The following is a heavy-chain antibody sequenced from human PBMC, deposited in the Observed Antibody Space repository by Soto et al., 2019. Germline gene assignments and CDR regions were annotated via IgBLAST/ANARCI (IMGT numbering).Heavy chain of an antibody. CDR1: GFTFSSYA. D-gene: IGHD4-4*01. CDR3: AKNDYSNYGEFDY. V-gene: IGHV3-23*01. Sequence: GGSLRLSCAASGFTFSSYAMSWVRQAPGKGLEWVSAISGSGGSTYYADSVKGRFTISRDNSKNTRYLQMNSLRAEDTAVYYCAKNDYSNYGEFDYWGQGTLVTVSS. CDR2: ISGSGGST. J-gene: IGHJ4*02.